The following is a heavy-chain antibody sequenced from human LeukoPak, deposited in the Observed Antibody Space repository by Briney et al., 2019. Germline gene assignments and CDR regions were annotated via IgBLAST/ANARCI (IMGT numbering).Heavy chain of an antibody. CDR1: GGSISSANYY. V-gene: IGHV4-61*02. CDR3: ARESRASRFDP. D-gene: IGHD2-21*01. Sequence: SETLSLTCSVSGGSISSANYYLSWIRQPAGKGLEWFGRIYTGGTTNYNPSLKTRVTISIDTSKNQFSLTLNSVTAADTAIYYCARESRASRFDPWGQGILVTVSS. J-gene: IGHJ5*02. CDR2: IYTGGTT.